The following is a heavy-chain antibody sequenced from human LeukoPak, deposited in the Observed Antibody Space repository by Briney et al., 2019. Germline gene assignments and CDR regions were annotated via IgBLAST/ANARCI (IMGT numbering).Heavy chain of an antibody. CDR2: FSGSGGGT. Sequence: HPGGSLRLSCAASGFTFSSYAMSWVRQAPGKGLEWVSSFSGSGGGTYYADSVKGRFTISRDNSKNTLYLQMNSLRADDTAVYFCAKSGYNRFDYWGQGTLVTVSS. CDR3: AKSGYNRFDY. D-gene: IGHD5-24*01. J-gene: IGHJ4*02. V-gene: IGHV3-23*01. CDR1: GFTFSSYA.